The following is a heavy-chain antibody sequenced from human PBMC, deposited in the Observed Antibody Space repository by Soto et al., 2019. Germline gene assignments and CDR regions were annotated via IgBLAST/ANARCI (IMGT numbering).Heavy chain of an antibody. CDR2: IWYDGTNK. D-gene: IGHD6-6*01. V-gene: IGHV3-33*01. Sequence: QVQLVESGGGVVQPGRSLRLSCAATGFSFSSYGMHWVRQAPGKGLEWVAVIWYDGTNKYHADSVKGRFTISRDNSKNTMYLQMSSLRVEDTAVYYCARDRHMTSSGYFGYWGQGTLVTVSS. J-gene: IGHJ4*02. CDR3: ARDRHMTSSGYFGY. CDR1: GFSFSSYG.